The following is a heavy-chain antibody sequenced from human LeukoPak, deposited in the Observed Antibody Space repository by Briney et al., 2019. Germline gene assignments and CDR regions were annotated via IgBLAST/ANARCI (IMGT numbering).Heavy chain of an antibody. V-gene: IGHV1-8*01. J-gene: IGHJ5*02. CDR3: TKGSNSWSYRDP. CDR2: MNPSNGNT. CDR1: GYTFTGFD. D-gene: IGHD3-16*02. Sequence: ASVKVSCKASGYTFTGFDINAVRQATGQGLEWMGWMNPSNGNTGYAQKFQGRISMTRNTSIDTAYMELSSLRSEDTAVYYCTKGSNSWSYRDPWGQGTLVIVPS.